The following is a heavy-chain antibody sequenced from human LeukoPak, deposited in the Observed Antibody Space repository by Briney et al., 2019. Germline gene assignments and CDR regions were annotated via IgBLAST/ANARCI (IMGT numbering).Heavy chain of an antibody. CDR1: GGTFPNYA. CDR3: ARRTPGDPDD. J-gene: IGHJ4*02. Sequence: SVTVSCKASGGTFPNYARNWVRQAPGQGLEWMERIVPVLRVVYYAQKLQGRVTITADLSTSTSYMDLSSLRSEDTAVYYCARRTPGDPDDWGQGTLVTVSS. CDR2: IVPVLRVV. D-gene: IGHD4-17*01. V-gene: IGHV1-69*04.